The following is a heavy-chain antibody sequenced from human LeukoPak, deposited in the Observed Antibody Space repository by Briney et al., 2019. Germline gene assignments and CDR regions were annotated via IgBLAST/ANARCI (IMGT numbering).Heavy chain of an antibody. CDR2: INHSGST. D-gene: IGHD6-19*01. V-gene: IGHV4-34*01. Sequence: PSETLSLTCAVYGGSFSGYYWSWIRQPSGKGLEWIGEINHSGSTNYNPSPKSRVTISVDTSKNQFSLKLSSVTAADTAVYYCASYSSGWYGGFDPWGQGTLVTVSS. CDR3: ASYSSGWYGGFDP. CDR1: GGSFSGYY. J-gene: IGHJ5*02.